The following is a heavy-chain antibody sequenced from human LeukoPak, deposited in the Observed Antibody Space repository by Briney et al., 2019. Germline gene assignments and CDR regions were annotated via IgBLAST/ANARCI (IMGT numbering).Heavy chain of an antibody. CDR2: ITSKTDHGTT. Sequence: GGSLRLLCASWVFIFRNVWMSWVRQAPGKGLEWVGRITSKTDHGTTDYAAPVKGRFTISRDDSKNTLYLQMNSLKSEGTAVYYCTTDFKYYDFRSGYVIYWGQGTLVTVSS. D-gene: IGHD3-3*01. CDR3: TTDFKYYDFRSGYVIY. CDR1: VFIFRNVW. J-gene: IGHJ4*02. V-gene: IGHV3-15*01.